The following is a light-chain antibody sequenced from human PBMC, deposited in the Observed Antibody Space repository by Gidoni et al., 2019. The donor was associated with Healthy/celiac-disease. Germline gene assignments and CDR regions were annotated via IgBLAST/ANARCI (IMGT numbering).Light chain of an antibody. CDR2: AAS. CDR1: QSISSY. V-gene: IGKV1-39*01. Sequence: DIQMTQPPSSLSASVGDRVTITCRASQSISSYLNWYQQKPGKAPKLLIYAASSLQSGVPSRFSGSGSGTDFTLTISSLQPEDFATYYCQQSYSTESITFGQGTRLEIK. J-gene: IGKJ5*01. CDR3: QQSYSTESIT.